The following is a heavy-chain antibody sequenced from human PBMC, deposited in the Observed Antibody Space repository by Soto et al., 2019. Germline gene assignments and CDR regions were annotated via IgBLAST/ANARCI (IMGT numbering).Heavy chain of an antibody. CDR3: AKYYYDSNTYFYRWFDP. D-gene: IGHD3-22*01. V-gene: IGHV4-59*08. CDR1: GGSISSYY. Sequence: SDTLSLSCTVSGGSISSYYWIWLRKPPGKGLEWVGYFYYTGSTNYNPYHRSRVTISVDTSKNQFSLKLSSVTAADTAVYYCAKYYYDSNTYFYRWFDPWGQGTLVTVSS. CDR2: FYYTGST. J-gene: IGHJ5*02.